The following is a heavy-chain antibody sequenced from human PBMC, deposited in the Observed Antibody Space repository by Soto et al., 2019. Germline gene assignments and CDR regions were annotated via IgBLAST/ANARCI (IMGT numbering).Heavy chain of an antibody. CDR3: ARVRDWFDP. CDR2: IDHSGYT. CDR1: GGSFSGYY. Sequence: QVQLQQWGAGLLTPSETLSLTCAVYGGSFSGYYWNWIRRPPGKGLEWIGEIDHSGYTNYNPSLKSRVTISVDTSKNQFSLRLTSVTAADTAVYYCARVRDWFDPWGQGTLVTVSS. V-gene: IGHV4-34*01. J-gene: IGHJ5*02. D-gene: IGHD3-3*01.